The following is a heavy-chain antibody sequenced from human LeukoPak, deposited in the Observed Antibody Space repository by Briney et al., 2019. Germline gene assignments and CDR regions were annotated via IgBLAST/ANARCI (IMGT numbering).Heavy chain of an antibody. D-gene: IGHD6-6*01. CDR2: IYYSGST. J-gene: IGHJ4*02. V-gene: IGHV4-61*01. CDR1: GGSISSGTYY. Sequence: PSQTLSLTCTVSGGSISSGTYYWSWIRQPPGKGLEWIGYIYYSGSTNYNPSLKSRVTISVDTSKNQFSLKLSSVTAADTAVYYCARSIAARPDFDYWGQGTLVTVSS. CDR3: ARSIAARPDFDY.